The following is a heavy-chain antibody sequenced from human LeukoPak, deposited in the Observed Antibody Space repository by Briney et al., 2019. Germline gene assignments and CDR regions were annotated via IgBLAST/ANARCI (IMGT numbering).Heavy chain of an antibody. CDR3: AKDRSDYIAAAGTTEYFQH. V-gene: IGHV3-23*01. Sequence: GGSLRLSCATSGFSFSSYAMSWVRQAPGKGLEWVSAMSSSDDGRYYAPSVRGRFTISRDTSRSTLYLQMNSLRAEDTALYYCAKDRSDYIAAAGTTEYFQHWGQGTLVTVSS. CDR1: GFSFSSYA. J-gene: IGHJ1*01. D-gene: IGHD6-13*01. CDR2: MSSSDDGR.